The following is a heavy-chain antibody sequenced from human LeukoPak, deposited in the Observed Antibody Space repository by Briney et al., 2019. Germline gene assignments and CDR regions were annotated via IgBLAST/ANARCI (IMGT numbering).Heavy chain of an antibody. V-gene: IGHV3-11*01. J-gene: IGHJ6*02. Sequence: GGSLRLSCAASGFTFSDYYMSWIRQAPGKGLEWVSYISSRGSPIYYADSVKGRFTISRDNAKNSLYLQMNSLRAEDTAVYYCARVPRIRLGELSASTDYYYYYGMDVWGQGTTVTVSS. CDR3: ARVPRIRLGELSASTDYYYYYGMDV. CDR2: ISSRGSPI. CDR1: GFTFSDYY. D-gene: IGHD3-16*02.